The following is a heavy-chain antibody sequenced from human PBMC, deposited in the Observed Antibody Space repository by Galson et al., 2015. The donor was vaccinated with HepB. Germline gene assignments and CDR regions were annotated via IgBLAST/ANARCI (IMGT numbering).Heavy chain of an antibody. Sequence: SLRLSCAASGFTFSSYAMHWVRQAPGKGLEYVSAISSNGGSTYYADSVKGRFTISRDNSKNTLYLQMSSLRAEDTAVYYCVKDGDDILTSSFDYWGQGTLVTVSS. CDR1: GFTFSSYA. CDR2: ISSNGGST. D-gene: IGHD3-9*01. CDR3: VKDGDDILTSSFDY. V-gene: IGHV3-64D*06. J-gene: IGHJ4*02.